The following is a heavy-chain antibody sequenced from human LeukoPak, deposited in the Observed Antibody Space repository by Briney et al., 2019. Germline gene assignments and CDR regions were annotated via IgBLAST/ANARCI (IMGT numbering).Heavy chain of an antibody. CDR2: IYYRGTT. J-gene: IGHJ4*02. V-gene: IGHV4-59*01. D-gene: IGHD2-15*01. Sequence: PSETLSLTCTVSGDPISTYYWSWIRQSPGKGLEWIAYIYYRGTTNYNPSLKSRVTISADTSKTQFSLLLSSVTAADTAVYYCVSSSPRYCTGGTCYSSRGFDYWGQGALVTVSS. CDR3: VSSSPRYCTGGTCYSSRGFDY. CDR1: GDPISTYY.